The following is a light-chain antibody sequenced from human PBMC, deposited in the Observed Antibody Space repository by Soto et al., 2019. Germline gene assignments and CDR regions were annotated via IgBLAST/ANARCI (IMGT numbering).Light chain of an antibody. V-gene: IGKV1-17*01. CDR3: QQYINYPWP. J-gene: IGKJ1*01. CDR2: AAS. CDR1: RDVGSD. Sequence: MTQSPCSLSAYAGAQVIITCLASRDVGSDVSWYQQKPGQAPKLLIYAASNLYTGVPSRFSGSRSGTEFTLTISSLQPDDFAIYYCQQYINYPWPFGQGTKVDI.